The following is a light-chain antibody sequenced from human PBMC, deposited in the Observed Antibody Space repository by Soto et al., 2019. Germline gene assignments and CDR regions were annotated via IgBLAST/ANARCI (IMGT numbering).Light chain of an antibody. CDR3: QQYGSSGT. CDR1: QSVSNN. J-gene: IGKJ1*01. V-gene: IGKV3-15*01. Sequence: EIVMTQSPATPSVSPGDSATLSCRASQSVSNNLAWYHQKPGQAPRVLIYGASIRATGVPARFSGSGSGTDFTLTISRLEPEDFAVYYCQQYGSSGTFGQGTKVDI. CDR2: GAS.